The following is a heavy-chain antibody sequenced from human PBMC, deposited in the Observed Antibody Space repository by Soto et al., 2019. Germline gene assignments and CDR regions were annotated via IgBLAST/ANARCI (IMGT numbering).Heavy chain of an antibody. CDR1: GGSISSGGYY. CDR3: ARAVDGGGYCSSTSCYADY. J-gene: IGHJ4*02. V-gene: IGHV4-31*03. Sequence: SETLSLTCTVSGGSISSGGYYWSWIRQHPGKGLEWIGYIYYSGSTYYNPSLKSRVTISVDTSKNQFSLKLSSVTAADTAVYYCARAVDGGGYCSSTSCYADYWGQGTLVTVSS. CDR2: IYYSGST. D-gene: IGHD2-2*01.